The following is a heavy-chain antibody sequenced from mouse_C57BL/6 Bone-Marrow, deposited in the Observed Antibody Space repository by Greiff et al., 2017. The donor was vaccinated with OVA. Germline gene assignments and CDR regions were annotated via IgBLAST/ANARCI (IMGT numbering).Heavy chain of an antibody. CDR1: GFTFSVYG. CDR2: ISSGSSTI. J-gene: IGHJ2*01. V-gene: IGHV5-17*01. Sequence: EVMLVESGGGLVKPGGSLKLSCAASGFTFSVYGMHWVRQAPEKGLEWVAYISSGSSTIYYADTVKGRFTISRDNAKNTLFLQMTSLRSEDTAMYYCARQESYYFDYWGQGTTLTVSS. CDR3: ARQESYYFDY.